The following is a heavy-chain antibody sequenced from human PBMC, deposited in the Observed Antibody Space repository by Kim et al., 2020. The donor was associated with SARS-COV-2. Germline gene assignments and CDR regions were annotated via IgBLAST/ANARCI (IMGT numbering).Heavy chain of an antibody. Sequence: NYAQKIQRRGTMTTDTSTSTAYMELRSLRSDDTAVYYCARTIAAAALSDYWGQGTLVTVSS. J-gene: IGHJ4*02. D-gene: IGHD6-13*01. CDR3: ARTIAAAALSDY. V-gene: IGHV1-18*01.